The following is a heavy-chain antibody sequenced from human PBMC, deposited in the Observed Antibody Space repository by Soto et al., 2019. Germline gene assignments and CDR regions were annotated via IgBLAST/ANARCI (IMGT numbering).Heavy chain of an antibody. D-gene: IGHD3-9*01. Sequence: PSETLSLTCTVSGGSISSSSYYWGWIRRPPGKGLECIGSIYYSGSTYYNPSLKSRVTISVDTSKNQFSLMLSSVTAADTAVYYCAPFDWLTHYWGQGTLVTVS. CDR3: APFDWLTHY. CDR2: IYYSGST. J-gene: IGHJ4*02. CDR1: GGSISSSSYY. V-gene: IGHV4-39*01.